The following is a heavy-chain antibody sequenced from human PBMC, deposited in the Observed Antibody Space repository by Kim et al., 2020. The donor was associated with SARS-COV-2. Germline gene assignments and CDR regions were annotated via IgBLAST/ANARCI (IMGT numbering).Heavy chain of an antibody. CDR3: ASHNWNYVGGVWYFDY. V-gene: IGHV5-10-1*01. Sequence: GESLKISCKGSGYSFTSYWISWVRQMPGKGLEWMGRIDPSDSYTNYSPSFQGHVTISADKSISTAYLQWSSLKASDTAMYYCASHNWNYVGGVWYFDYWGQGTLVTVSS. J-gene: IGHJ4*02. D-gene: IGHD1-7*01. CDR2: IDPSDSYT. CDR1: GYSFTSYW.